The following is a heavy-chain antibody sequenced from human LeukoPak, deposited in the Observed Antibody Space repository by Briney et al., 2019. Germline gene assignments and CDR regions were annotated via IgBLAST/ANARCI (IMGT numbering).Heavy chain of an antibody. Sequence: PSETLSLTCTVSGGSMSSYYWSWIRQPPGKGLEWIGYIFCSGSTNYNPSLKSRVTLSVDTPKNQFSLKLGSVTAADTAVYYCARQPYMLGAYYFDYWGQGTLVTVSS. CDR3: ARQPYMLGAYYFDY. V-gene: IGHV4-59*08. CDR1: GGSMSSYY. CDR2: IFCSGST. D-gene: IGHD1-26*01. J-gene: IGHJ4*02.